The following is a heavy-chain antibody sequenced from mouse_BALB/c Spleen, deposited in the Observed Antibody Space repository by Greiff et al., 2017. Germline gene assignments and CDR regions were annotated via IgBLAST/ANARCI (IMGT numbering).Heavy chain of an antibody. D-gene: IGHD1-2*01. J-gene: IGHJ2*01. V-gene: IGHV5-6-5*01. CDR1: GFTFSSYA. CDR2: ISSGGST. Sequence: EVKVVESGGGLVKPGGSLKLSCAASGFTFSSYAMSWVRQTPEKRLEWVASISSGGSTYYPDSVKGRFTISRDNARNILYLQMSSLRSEDTAMYYCARGEDYYGYDYFDYWGQGTTLTVSS. CDR3: ARGEDYYGYDYFDY.